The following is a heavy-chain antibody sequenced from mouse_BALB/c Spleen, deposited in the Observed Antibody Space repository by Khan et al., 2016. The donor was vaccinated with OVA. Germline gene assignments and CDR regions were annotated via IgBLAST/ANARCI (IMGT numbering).Heavy chain of an antibody. CDR3: ARRRTTMFMTGFAY. V-gene: IGHV5-9-2*01. Sequence: EVMLVESGGGLVKPGGSLKLSCVVSGFNFSSYGMSWVRQTPEKRLEWVATISGGGTYTFYSDSAKGRFTISRDNAKNNLYLQMSSLRSEDTALYYCARRRTTMFMTGFAYWGQGTLVTVSA. CDR1: GFNFSSYG. D-gene: IGHD2-2*01. J-gene: IGHJ3*01. CDR2: ISGGGTYT.